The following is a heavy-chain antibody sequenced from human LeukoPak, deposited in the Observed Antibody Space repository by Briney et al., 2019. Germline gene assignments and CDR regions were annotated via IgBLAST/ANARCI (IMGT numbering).Heavy chain of an antibody. CDR3: ARAGDSSGYYRRVHYYYMDV. CDR2: INHSGST. V-gene: IGHV4-34*01. Sequence: WETLSLTCAVYGGSFSGYYWSWIRQPPGKGLEWIGEINHSGSTNYNPSLKRRGTISVDTSKNQFSLKLSSLTAADTAVYYCARAGDSSGYYRRVHYYYMDVWGKGTTVTVSS. D-gene: IGHD3-22*01. J-gene: IGHJ6*03. CDR1: GGSFSGYY.